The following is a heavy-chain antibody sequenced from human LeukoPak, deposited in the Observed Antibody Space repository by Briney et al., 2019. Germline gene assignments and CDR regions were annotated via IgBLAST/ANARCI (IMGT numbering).Heavy chain of an antibody. J-gene: IGHJ4*02. CDR1: GGSISSYS. V-gene: IGHV4-59*08. Sequence: SETLSLTCTVSGGSISSYSWSWIRQPPGKGLEWIGYIYYTGSTNYNPSLKSRVTISVDTSKNQFSLKLSSVTAADTAVYYCARVLAGLIDYWGQGTLVTVSS. CDR3: ARVLAGLIDY. D-gene: IGHD3-9*01. CDR2: IYYTGST.